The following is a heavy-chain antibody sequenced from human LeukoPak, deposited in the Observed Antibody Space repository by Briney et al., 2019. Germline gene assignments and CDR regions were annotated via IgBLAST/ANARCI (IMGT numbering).Heavy chain of an antibody. J-gene: IGHJ4*02. D-gene: IGHD6-13*01. CDR1: GYTFTSYY. CDR3: ARASVAAAGDY. Sequence: GASVKVSCKASGYTFTSYYMHWVRQAPGQGLEWMGIINPSGGSTSYAQKFQGRVTMTRDTSTSTVYMELSSLRSEDTAVYCCARASVAAAGDYWGQGTLVTVSS. CDR2: INPSGGST. V-gene: IGHV1-46*01.